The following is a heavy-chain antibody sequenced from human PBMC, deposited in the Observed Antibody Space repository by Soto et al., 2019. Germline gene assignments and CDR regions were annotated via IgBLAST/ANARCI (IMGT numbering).Heavy chain of an antibody. V-gene: IGHV4-39*01. CDR2: IYYSGNT. Sequence: QHPGKGMEWIGSIYYSGNTYYNPSLKSRVTISIESSKTQFSLKLISVTTADTAVFFFFQAEDGIRDVRSVSAFLLNRSSDL. CDR3: FQAEDGIRDVRSVSAFLLNRSSDL. D-gene: IGHD3-10*02. J-gene: IGHJ2*01.